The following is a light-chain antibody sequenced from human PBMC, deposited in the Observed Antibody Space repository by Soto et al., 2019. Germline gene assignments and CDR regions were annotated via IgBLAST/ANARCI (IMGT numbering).Light chain of an antibody. V-gene: IGKV1-9*01. Sequence: IQLTQSPSSLSASVGDRVTITCRASQGISSYLAWYQQKPGKAPKLLIYAASTLQSGVPSRFSGSGSGTDFALTISSLQPEDFATYYCQQLNSYLSITFGQGTRLEI. CDR3: QQLNSYLSIT. CDR1: QGISSY. J-gene: IGKJ5*01. CDR2: AAS.